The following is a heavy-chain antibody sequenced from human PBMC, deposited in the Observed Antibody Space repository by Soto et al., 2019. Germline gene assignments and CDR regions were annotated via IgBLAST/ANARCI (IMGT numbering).Heavy chain of an antibody. CDR2: INPSGGST. Sequence: ASVKVSCKASGYTFTSYYMHWVRQAPGQGLEWMGIINPSGGSTSYAQKFQGRVTMTRDTSTSTVYMELSSLRSEDTAVYYCASLLCTNGVCHQGDFDYGGQGTLVTVSS. V-gene: IGHV1-46*01. D-gene: IGHD2-8*01. CDR3: ASLLCTNGVCHQGDFDY. CDR1: GYTFTSYY. J-gene: IGHJ4*02.